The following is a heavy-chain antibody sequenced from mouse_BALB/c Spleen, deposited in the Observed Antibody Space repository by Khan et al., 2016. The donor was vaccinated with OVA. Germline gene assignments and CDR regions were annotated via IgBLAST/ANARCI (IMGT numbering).Heavy chain of an antibody. CDR2: INPTSGYT. Sequence: VQLQQSGAEQAKPGASVKMSCKTSGYPFSSYWMDWVKQRPGQGLEWIGYINPTSGYTEYNEKFKDKATLSADKSSSTAYMQLTSLTSEDSAVYYCARVRISYWGQGTTLTVSS. CDR3: ARVRISY. V-gene: IGHV1-7*01. CDR1: GYPFSSYW. J-gene: IGHJ2*01.